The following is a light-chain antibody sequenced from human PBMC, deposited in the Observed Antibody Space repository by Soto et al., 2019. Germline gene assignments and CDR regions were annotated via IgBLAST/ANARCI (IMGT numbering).Light chain of an antibody. CDR1: QSLLHTNGYHH. CDR2: LGS. CDR3: VQTLQTRT. J-gene: IGKJ1*01. V-gene: IGKV2-28*01. Sequence: IVMTQSPLSLPVTPGEPASISCRSSQSLLHTNGYHHLDWYLQKPGQSPQLLIYLGSNRASGVPDRFSGSGSGTDFTLKISRVEADDIGVYYCVQTLQTRTFGQGTKVEIK.